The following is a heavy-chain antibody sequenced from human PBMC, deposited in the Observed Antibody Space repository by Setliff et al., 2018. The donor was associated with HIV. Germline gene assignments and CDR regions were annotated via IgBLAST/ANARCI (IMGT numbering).Heavy chain of an antibody. CDR1: GFTFDRFW. J-gene: IGHJ4*02. V-gene: IGHV3-74*01. D-gene: IGHD3-10*01. CDR3: ARDGPGSSYFFDY. CDR2: VNRDGSST. Sequence: GGSLRLSCAASGFTFDRFWMHWVRQAPGKGLVWVSRVNRDGSSTTYADSVKDRFTISRDNAKNTLYLQMNSLRAEDTALYYCARDGPGSSYFFDYWGQGTVVTVSS.